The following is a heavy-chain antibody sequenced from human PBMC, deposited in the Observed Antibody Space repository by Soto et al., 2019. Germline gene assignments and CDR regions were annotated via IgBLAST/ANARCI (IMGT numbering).Heavy chain of an antibody. CDR1: EFTFSRHG. CDR3: ARERTFGDNKHNYMDV. D-gene: IGHD3-10*01. Sequence: QVQLVESGGGVVQPGRSLRLSCAASEFTFSRHGMHWVRQAPGKGLQWVGVIGSDGSNEVYADSVKGRFIISRDNSKNIPYLQMNSLRAEDTAVYYCARERTFGDNKHNYMDVWGTGITVTVSS. CDR2: IGSDGSNE. J-gene: IGHJ6*03. V-gene: IGHV3-33*01.